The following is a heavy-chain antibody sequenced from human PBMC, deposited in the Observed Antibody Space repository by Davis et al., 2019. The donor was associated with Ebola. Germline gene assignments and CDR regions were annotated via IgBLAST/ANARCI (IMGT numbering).Heavy chain of an antibody. CDR2: IRYDGDNK. CDR1: GFTFRSYG. V-gene: IGHV3-30*02. CDR3: AKGLTMYSASSSHDY. J-gene: IGHJ4*02. Sequence: PGGSLRLSCAASGFTFRSYGMHWVRQAPGKGLDWVAFIRYDGDNKYYADSVKGRFTISRDNSKNTLYLQMNSLRAEDTAVYYCAKGLTMYSASSSHDYWGQGTLVTVSS. D-gene: IGHD6-6*01.